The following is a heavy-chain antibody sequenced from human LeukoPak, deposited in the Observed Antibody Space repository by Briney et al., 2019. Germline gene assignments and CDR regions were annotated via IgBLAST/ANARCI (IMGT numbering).Heavy chain of an antibody. D-gene: IGHD6-13*01. V-gene: IGHV3-48*04. CDR3: ARVRGFIAAALDYYGMDV. J-gene: IGHJ6*02. CDR2: ISSSSSTI. CDR1: GFTFSSYS. Sequence: GGSLRLSCAASGFTFSSYSMNWVRQAPGKGLEWVSYISSSSSTIYYADSVKGRFTISRDNAKNSLYLQMSSLRAEDTAVYYCARVRGFIAAALDYYGMDVWGQGTTVTVSS.